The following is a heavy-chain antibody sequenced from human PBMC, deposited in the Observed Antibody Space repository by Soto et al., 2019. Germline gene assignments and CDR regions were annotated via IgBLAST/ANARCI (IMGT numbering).Heavy chain of an antibody. Sequence: SETLSLTCTVTGGTLSGYYWTWIRQSAGGGLEWIGRIYSSGSTNYNPSLKSRVTISLDTSMSHFSLRLRSVSAADTAVYYCARGQRFSDWFDPWGQGALVTVSS. CDR3: ARGQRFSDWFDP. CDR2: IYSSGST. J-gene: IGHJ5*02. V-gene: IGHV4-4*07. CDR1: GGTLSGYY. D-gene: IGHD3-3*01.